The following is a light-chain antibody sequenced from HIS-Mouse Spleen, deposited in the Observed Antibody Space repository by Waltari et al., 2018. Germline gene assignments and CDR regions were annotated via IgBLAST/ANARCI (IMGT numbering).Light chain of an antibody. V-gene: IGLV3-21*03. CDR3: QVWDSSSDHYV. J-gene: IGLJ1*01. CDR1: KIGSKS. CDR2: DDS. Sequence: SYVLTQPPSVSVAPGKTARITCGGNKIGSKSVHWYQQKPGQAPVLVVYDDSDQPSGVLERFSGSKSGNTATLTISRVEAGDEADYYCQVWDSSSDHYVFGTGTKVTVL.